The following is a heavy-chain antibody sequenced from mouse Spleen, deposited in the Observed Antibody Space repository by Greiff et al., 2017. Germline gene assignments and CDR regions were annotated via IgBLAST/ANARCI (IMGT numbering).Heavy chain of an antibody. J-gene: IGHJ3*01. D-gene: IGHD2-2*01. V-gene: IGHV1-69*01. CDR3: ARKGWLRRFAY. CDR1: GYTFTSYW. Sequence: QVQLQQPGAELVMPGASVKLSCKASGYTFTSYWMHWVKQRPGQGLEWIGEIDPSDSYTNYNQKFKGKATLTVDKSSSTAYMQLSSLTSEDSAVYYCARKGWLRRFAYWGQGTLVTVSA. CDR2: IDPSDSYT.